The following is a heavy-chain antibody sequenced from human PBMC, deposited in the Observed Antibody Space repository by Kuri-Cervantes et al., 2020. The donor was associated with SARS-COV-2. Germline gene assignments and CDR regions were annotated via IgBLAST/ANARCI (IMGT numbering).Heavy chain of an antibody. CDR3: ARVDSTLVMSFDYYYFDC. CDR2: IIPIFGTA. J-gene: IGHJ4*02. D-gene: IGHD5-12*01. Sequence: SVKVSCKASGGTFSSYAISWVRQAPGQGLEWMGGIIPIFGTANYAQKFQGRVTITADESTSTAYMELSSLSSEDTAVYYCARVDSTLVMSFDYYYFDCWGQGTLVTVSS. CDR1: GGTFSSYA. V-gene: IGHV1-69*13.